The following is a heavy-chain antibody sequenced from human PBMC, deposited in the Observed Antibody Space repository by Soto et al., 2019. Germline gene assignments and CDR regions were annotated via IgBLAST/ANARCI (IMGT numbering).Heavy chain of an antibody. D-gene: IGHD3-22*01. J-gene: IGHJ4*02. CDR3: ASLGAYYPALDS. CDR1: DGSITPNY. Sequence: QIQLQQSGPGLVKPSETLSLRCTVSDGSITPNYYTWVRQPPGKGLEWIGYVYFAGTTTYNPSLKSRINISIDTSTNEGSLKLSSVTAADTAVYYCASLGAYYPALDSWGQGTLVTVSS. CDR2: VYFAGTT. V-gene: IGHV4-59*08.